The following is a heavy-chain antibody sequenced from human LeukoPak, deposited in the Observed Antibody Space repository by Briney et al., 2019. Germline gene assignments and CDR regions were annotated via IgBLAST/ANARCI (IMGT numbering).Heavy chain of an antibody. V-gene: IGHV3-74*01. Sequence: GGSLRLSCEASGFTISNYWMHWVRQAPGKGLVWVSRIKSDGSSTTYADSVKGRFTTSRDNSKTTLYLQMNSLRAEDTAVYYCAREKAGGYRQTHYFDYWGQGTLVTVSS. D-gene: IGHD5-24*01. CDR1: GFTISNYW. CDR2: IKSDGSST. J-gene: IGHJ4*02. CDR3: AREKAGGYRQTHYFDY.